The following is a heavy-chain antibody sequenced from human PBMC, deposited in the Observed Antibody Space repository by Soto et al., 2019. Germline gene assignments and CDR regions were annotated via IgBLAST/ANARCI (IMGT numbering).Heavy chain of an antibody. CDR2: ISAYNGNT. CDR1: GYTFTSYG. V-gene: IGHV1-18*01. Sequence: QVQLVQSGAEVKKPGASVKVSCKASGYTFTSYGISWVRQATGQGLEWMGRISAYNGNTNYAQKPXXRXTMTTDTSTSTAYMEPRSLRSDDTAVYYCARVVGALGHWFDPWGQGTLVTVSS. D-gene: IGHD1-26*01. J-gene: IGHJ5*02. CDR3: ARVVGALGHWFDP.